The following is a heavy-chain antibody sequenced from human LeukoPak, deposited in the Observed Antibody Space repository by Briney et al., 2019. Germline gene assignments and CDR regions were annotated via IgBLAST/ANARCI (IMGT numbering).Heavy chain of an antibody. J-gene: IGHJ4*02. CDR3: ARDSGYSYGYDACGY. V-gene: IGHV3-53*01. D-gene: IGHD5-18*01. CDR2: IYSGTI. CDR1: GFTVSSNS. Sequence: GGSLRLSCTVSGFTVSSNSMSWVRQAPGKGLEWVSFIYSGTIHYSNSVKGRFTISRDNSKNTLYLQMNSLRAEDTALYYCARDSGYSYGYDACGYWGQGTLVTVSS.